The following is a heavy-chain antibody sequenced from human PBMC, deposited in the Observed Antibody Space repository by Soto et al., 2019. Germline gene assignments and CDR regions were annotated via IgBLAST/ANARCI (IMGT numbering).Heavy chain of an antibody. Sequence: ESLKISCKGSGYSFTSYWIGWVRQMPGKGLEWMGIIYPGDSDTRYSPSFQGQVTISADKSISTAYLQWSSLKASDTAMYYCARQVGRYQLLSPYYYMDVWGKGTTVTVSS. CDR3: ARQVGRYQLLSPYYYMDV. D-gene: IGHD2-2*01. CDR1: GYSFTSYW. V-gene: IGHV5-51*01. J-gene: IGHJ6*03. CDR2: IYPGDSDT.